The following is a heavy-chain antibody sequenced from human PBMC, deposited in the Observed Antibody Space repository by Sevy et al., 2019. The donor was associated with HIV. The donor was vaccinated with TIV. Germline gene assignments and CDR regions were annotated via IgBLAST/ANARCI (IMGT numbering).Heavy chain of an antibody. D-gene: IGHD6-19*01. CDR1: GFTFSSYA. CDR2: ISYDGSNK. CDR3: ARDSTTSSGWYKALDY. Sequence: GGSLRLSCAASGFTFSSYAMNWVRQAPGKGLEWVAVISYDGSNKYYADSVKGRFTISRDNSKNTLYLQMNSLRAEDTAVYYCARDSTTSSGWYKALDYWGQGTLVTVSS. V-gene: IGHV3-30-3*01. J-gene: IGHJ4*02.